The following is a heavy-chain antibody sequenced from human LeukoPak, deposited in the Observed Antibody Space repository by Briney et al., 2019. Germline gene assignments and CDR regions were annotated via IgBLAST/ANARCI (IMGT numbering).Heavy chain of an antibody. Sequence: GGSLSLSCAASGFTCSRYWMSWVRPAPGKGLEWVANIKQDGSETYYVDSVKGRFTISRDNAKNSLHLQMNSLRAEDTAVYYCYGESYLFDYWGQGTLATVSS. D-gene: IGHD3-10*01. CDR2: IKQDGSET. J-gene: IGHJ4*02. CDR3: YGESYLFDY. V-gene: IGHV3-7*01. CDR1: GFTCSRYW.